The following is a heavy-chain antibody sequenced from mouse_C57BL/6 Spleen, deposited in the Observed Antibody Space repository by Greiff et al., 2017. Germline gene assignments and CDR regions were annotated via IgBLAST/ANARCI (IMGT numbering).Heavy chain of an antibody. CDR1: GYTFTDYY. CDR2: IYPGSGNT. V-gene: IGHV1-76*01. D-gene: IGHD1-1*01. J-gene: IGHJ4*01. Sequence: QVQLQQSGAELVRPGASVKLSCKASGYTFTDYYINWVKQRPGQGLEWIARIYPGSGNTYYNEKFKGKATLTAEKSSSTAYMQLSSLTSEDSAVYFCAREGFTTVVAYYAMDYWGQGTSVTVSS. CDR3: AREGFTTVVAYYAMDY.